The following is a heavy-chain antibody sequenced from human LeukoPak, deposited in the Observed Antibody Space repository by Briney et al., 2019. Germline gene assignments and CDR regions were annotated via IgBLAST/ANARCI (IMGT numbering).Heavy chain of an antibody. J-gene: IGHJ4*02. CDR1: GFTFTSSA. V-gene: IGHV1-58*01. CDR3: AADVAMVRGVVVY. D-gene: IGHD3-10*01. CDR2: SVDGSGNT. Sequence: VASVNVSCKASGFTFTSSAVQWVRQARGQRVEWMGWSVDGSGNTNYAQKFQERVAITRDKSTSTVYMELSSPRSEDTTGYYCAADVAMVRGVVVYWGEGALVTVS.